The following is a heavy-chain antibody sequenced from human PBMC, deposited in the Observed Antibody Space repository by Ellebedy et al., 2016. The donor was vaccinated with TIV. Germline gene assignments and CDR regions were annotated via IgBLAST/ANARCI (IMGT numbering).Heavy chain of an antibody. D-gene: IGHD2-15*01. Sequence: ASVKVSCXASGYVFTNYDIIWVRQAPGQGLEWMGWMNPDNGNTGYAQKFQGRVTMTRDTSISTAYMELSSLRSEDTAVYYCARQGDCDGGSCYSGAFDIWGQGTVVTVSS. CDR2: MNPDNGNT. CDR1: GYVFTNYD. V-gene: IGHV1-8*01. CDR3: ARQGDCDGGSCYSGAFDI. J-gene: IGHJ3*02.